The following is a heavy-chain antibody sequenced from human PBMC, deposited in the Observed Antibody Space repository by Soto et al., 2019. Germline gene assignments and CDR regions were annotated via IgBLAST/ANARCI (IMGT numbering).Heavy chain of an antibody. CDR1: GFTFTSSA. CDR2: IVVGSGNT. V-gene: IGHV1-58*02. Sequence: SVKVSCKASGFTFTSSAMQWVRQARGQRLEWIGWIVVGSGNTNYAQKFQERVTITRNMSTSTAYMELSSLRSEDTAVYYCAADGGYSGYDYPYYFDYWGQGTLVTVPQ. D-gene: IGHD5-12*01. CDR3: AADGGYSGYDYPYYFDY. J-gene: IGHJ4*02.